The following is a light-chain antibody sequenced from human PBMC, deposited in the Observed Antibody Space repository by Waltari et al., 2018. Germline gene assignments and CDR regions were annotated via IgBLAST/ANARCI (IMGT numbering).Light chain of an antibody. J-gene: IGKJ2*01. CDR3: QQSNSANT. Sequence: DIQLTQSPSSLSASVGDRVTMTCRASRTVSTSLNWYQHRPGKAPKLLIYAASSVQSGVPSRFSGSGSGTDFSLTITDLQPEDFATYYCQQSNSANTFGQGTKLDIK. CDR2: AAS. CDR1: RTVSTS. V-gene: IGKV1-39*01.